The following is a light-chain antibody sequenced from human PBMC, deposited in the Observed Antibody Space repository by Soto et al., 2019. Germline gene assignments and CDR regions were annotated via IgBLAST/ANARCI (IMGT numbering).Light chain of an antibody. Sequence: QLVLTQSSSASASLGSSVKLTCTLSSGHSSYIIAWHQQQPGKAPRYLMKLVGRGSYNKGSGVPDRFSGSSSGADRYLTISNLQFEDEADYYCETWDSNNWVFGGGTKLTDL. J-gene: IGLJ3*02. CDR1: SGHSSYI. CDR2: LVGRGSY. V-gene: IGLV4-60*02. CDR3: ETWDSNNWV.